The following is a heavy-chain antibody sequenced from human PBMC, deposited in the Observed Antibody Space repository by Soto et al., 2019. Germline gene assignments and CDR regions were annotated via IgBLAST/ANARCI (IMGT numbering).Heavy chain of an antibody. D-gene: IGHD1-26*01. V-gene: IGHV6-1*01. J-gene: IGHJ5*02. Sequence: SQTLSLTCVISGDSVSSNLASWSWIRQSPSRGLEWLGRTYYRSKWYSYYAQSVKSRITINPDTSKNQFSLHLSSVTPEDTAVYYCATRIAHKEPSSGRPNSPWFDPWGQGTLVTVSS. CDR1: GDSVSSNLAS. CDR2: TYYRSKWYS. CDR3: ATRIAHKEPSSGRPNSPWFDP.